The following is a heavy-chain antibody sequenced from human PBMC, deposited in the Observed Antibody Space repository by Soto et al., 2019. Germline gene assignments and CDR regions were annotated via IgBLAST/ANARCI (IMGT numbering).Heavy chain of an antibody. Sequence: PGGSLRLSCAASGFTFSSYSMNWVRQAPGKGLEWVSYISSSSSTIYYVDSVKGRFTISRDNSKNTLYLQMNSLRAEDTAVYYCARNFDSSGYYLNGYNYGMDVWGQGTTVTVSS. CDR3: ARNFDSSGYYLNGYNYGMDV. J-gene: IGHJ6*02. V-gene: IGHV3-48*01. CDR1: GFTFSSYS. CDR2: ISSSSSTI. D-gene: IGHD3-22*01.